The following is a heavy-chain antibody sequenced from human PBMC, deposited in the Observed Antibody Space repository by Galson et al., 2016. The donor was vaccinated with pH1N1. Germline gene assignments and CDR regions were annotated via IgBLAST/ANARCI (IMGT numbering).Heavy chain of an antibody. J-gene: IGHJ4*02. Sequence: LSLTCIVSGASVRSGEYYWSWIRQPPGKGLEWIGYIYYSGSTYYNPSLKSRVTISLDMSKNHFSLRLSSVTAADTAMYYCARGVRGSQPDRTYHFDYWGQGTLVTVSS. D-gene: IGHD1-26*01. CDR1: GASVRSGEYY. V-gene: IGHV4-30-4*01. CDR3: ARGVRGSQPDRTYHFDY. CDR2: IYYSGST.